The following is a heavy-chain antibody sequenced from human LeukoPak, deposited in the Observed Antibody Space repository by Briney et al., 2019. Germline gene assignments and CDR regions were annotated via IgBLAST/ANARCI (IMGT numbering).Heavy chain of an antibody. Sequence: GGSLRLSCVASGFTFSTYNMNWVRQAPGKGLEWVSSISSSSTYMYYADSVKGRFTISRDNAKNSLYLQMNSLRAEDTAVYYCAAREGPIDYWGQGTLVTVSS. J-gene: IGHJ4*02. V-gene: IGHV3-21*01. CDR3: AAREGPIDY. CDR2: ISSSSTYM. CDR1: GFTFSTYN.